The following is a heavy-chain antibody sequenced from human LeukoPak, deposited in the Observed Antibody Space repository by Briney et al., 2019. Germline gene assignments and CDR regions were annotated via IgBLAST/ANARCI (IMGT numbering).Heavy chain of an antibody. D-gene: IGHD5/OR15-5a*01. CDR3: ARDLVSTGPYYYSMDI. CDR2: VYNTGTT. V-gene: IGHV4-59*02. Sequence: PSETLSLTCTVSGGFATYYGWSWIRQPPGKGLEWIGFVYNTGTTKYNPFLKSRVTISRDTSRNQFSLKLTSVTAADTAVYYCARDLVSTGPYYYSMDIWGQGTTVTVSS. J-gene: IGHJ6*02. CDR1: GGFATYYG.